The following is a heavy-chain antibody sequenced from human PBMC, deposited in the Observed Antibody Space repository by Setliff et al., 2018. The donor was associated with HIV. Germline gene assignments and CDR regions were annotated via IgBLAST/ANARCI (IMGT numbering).Heavy chain of an antibody. D-gene: IGHD5-18*01. CDR1: GGSFSGYY. J-gene: IGHJ4*02. V-gene: IGHV4-34*01. CDR2: INHTGST. Sequence: PSETLSLTCAVYGGSFSGYYWSWIRQSPGKGLEWIGEINHTGSTNYIPSLKSRLTMSVDTSKNQFSLKLSSVTAADTAVYYCARTRGKYSYGYTYWGQGTLVTVSS. CDR3: ARTRGKYSYGYTY.